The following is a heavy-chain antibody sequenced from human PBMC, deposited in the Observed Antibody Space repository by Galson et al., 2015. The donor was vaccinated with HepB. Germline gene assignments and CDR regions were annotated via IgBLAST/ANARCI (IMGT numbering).Heavy chain of an antibody. CDR2: IVVGSGNT. V-gene: IGHV1-58*02. Sequence: SVKVSCKASGFTFTSSAMQWVRQARGQRLEWIGWIVVGSGNTNYAQKFQERVTITRDMSTSTAYMELSSLRSEDTAVYYCAVHYDSSGYPYWYFDLWGRGTLVTVSS. CDR1: GFTFTSSA. J-gene: IGHJ2*01. D-gene: IGHD3-22*01. CDR3: AVHYDSSGYPYWYFDL.